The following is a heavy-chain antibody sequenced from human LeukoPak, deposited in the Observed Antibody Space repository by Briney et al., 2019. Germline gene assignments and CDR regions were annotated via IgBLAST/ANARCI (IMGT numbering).Heavy chain of an antibody. D-gene: IGHD4-17*01. CDR3: AKGGASVTRYVDY. Sequence: GGSLRLSCAASGFTFSSYGMYWVRQAPGKGLEWVAFIRYDGSNKYYADSVKGRFTISRDNAQNTLYLQMNSLRPEDTAVYYCAKGGASVTRYVDYWGQGTLVTVSS. V-gene: IGHV3-30*02. J-gene: IGHJ4*02. CDR1: GFTFSSYG. CDR2: IRYDGSNK.